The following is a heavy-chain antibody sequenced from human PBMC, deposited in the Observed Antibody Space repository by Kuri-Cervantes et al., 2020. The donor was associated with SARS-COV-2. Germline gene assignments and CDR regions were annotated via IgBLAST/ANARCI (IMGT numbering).Heavy chain of an antibody. CDR3: VKGYCSSTSCYRGGY. CDR2: TYYRSRWYN. Sequence: SCAISGDSVSSNSAAWNWIRQSPSRGLEWLGRTYYRSRWYNDYAVSVKSRITINPDTSKNQFSLQLNSATPEDTAVYYCVKGYCSSTSCYRGGYWGQGTLVTVSS. J-gene: IGHJ4*02. V-gene: IGHV6-1*01. D-gene: IGHD2-2*02. CDR1: GDSVSSNSAA.